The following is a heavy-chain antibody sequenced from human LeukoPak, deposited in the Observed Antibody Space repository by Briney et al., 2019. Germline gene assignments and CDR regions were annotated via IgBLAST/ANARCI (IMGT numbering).Heavy chain of an antibody. J-gene: IGHJ4*02. D-gene: IGHD1-26*01. V-gene: IGHV3-21*04. CDR3: ARGVGSYYVPPLDY. Sequence: GGSLRLSCAASGFTFSSYSMNWVRQAPGKGLEWVSCISSSTYIYYADSVKGRFTISRDNAKNSLYLQMNSLRAEDTAVYYCARGVGSYYVPPLDYWGQGTLVTVSS. CDR1: GFTFSSYS. CDR2: ISSSTYI.